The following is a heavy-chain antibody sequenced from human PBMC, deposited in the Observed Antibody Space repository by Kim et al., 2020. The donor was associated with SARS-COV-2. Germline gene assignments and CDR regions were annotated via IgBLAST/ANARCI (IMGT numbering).Heavy chain of an antibody. V-gene: IGHV4-30-2*04. CDR3: ASEGSGVVISSFANGWFDP. Sequence: SRVTISVDTSKNQFSLKLSSVTAADTAVYYCASEGSGVVISSFANGWFDPWGQGTLVTVSS. D-gene: IGHD3-3*01. J-gene: IGHJ5*02.